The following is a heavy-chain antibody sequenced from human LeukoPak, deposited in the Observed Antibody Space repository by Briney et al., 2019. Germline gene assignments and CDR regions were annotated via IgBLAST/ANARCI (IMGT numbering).Heavy chain of an antibody. CDR3: AKGGNSEYSSSSY. Sequence: SETLSLTCAVSGYSISSGYYWGWIRQPPGKGPEWIGSIYHSGSTYYNPSLKSRVTISVDTSKNQFSLKLNSVTAADTAVYYCAKGGNSEYSSSSYWGQGTLVTVSS. J-gene: IGHJ4*02. V-gene: IGHV4-38-2*01. D-gene: IGHD6-6*01. CDR1: GYSISSGYY. CDR2: IYHSGST.